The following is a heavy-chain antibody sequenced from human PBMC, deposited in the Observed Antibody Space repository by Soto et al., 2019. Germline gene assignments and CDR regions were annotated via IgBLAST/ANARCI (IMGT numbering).Heavy chain of an antibody. J-gene: IGHJ5*02. CDR2: ISSSSSYI. D-gene: IGHD1-26*01. CDR3: ARDRSGSYEASVFDP. V-gene: IGHV3-21*01. CDR1: GFTFSSYS. Sequence: GGSLRLSCAASGFTFSSYSMNWVRQAPGKGLEWVSSISSSSSYIYYADSVKGRFTISRDNAKNSLYLQMNSLRAEDTAVYYCARDRSGSYEASVFDPWGQGTLVTVSS.